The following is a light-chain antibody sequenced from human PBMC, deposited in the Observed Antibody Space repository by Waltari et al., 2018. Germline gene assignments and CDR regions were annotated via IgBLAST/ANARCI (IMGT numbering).Light chain of an antibody. CDR2: EVS. V-gene: IGLV2-23*02. CDR1: SSDVGNYNL. Sequence: QSALTQPASVSGSPGQWITISCTGTSSDVGNYNLVSWYQQHPGKAPKLIIYEVSQLPSVVSNRFSGSKSGTTASLTISGLQAEDEADFYCCSYAGSGSSVVFGGGTKLTVL. J-gene: IGLJ2*01. CDR3: CSYAGSGSSVV.